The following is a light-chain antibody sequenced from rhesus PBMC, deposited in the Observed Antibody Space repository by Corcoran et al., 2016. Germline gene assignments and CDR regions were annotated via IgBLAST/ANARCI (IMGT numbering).Light chain of an antibody. CDR3: QQYNSAPWT. Sequence: DIQMTQSPSSLSASVGDRVTLTCRASQDISSWLAWYQQKPGKAPKLLIYKASSLQSGVPSRFGGSGSGTDFTLTISILQPEDFATYYCQQYNSAPWTFGQGTKVEIK. V-gene: IGKV1-21*01. CDR1: QDISSW. CDR2: KAS. J-gene: IGKJ1*01.